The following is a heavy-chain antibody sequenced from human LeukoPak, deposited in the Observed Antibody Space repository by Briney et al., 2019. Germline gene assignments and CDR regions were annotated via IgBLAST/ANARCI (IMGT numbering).Heavy chain of an antibody. Sequence: GASVKVSCKASGYTFSGYFIHWVRQAAGQGLEWMGRINANSGGTEYAQNFQGRVTMTRDTSISTASMELSRLTSDGTAVYYCARDLSSTSNWELDSWGQGTLVTVSS. D-gene: IGHD7-27*01. J-gene: IGHJ4*02. CDR1: GYTFSGYF. CDR2: INANSGGT. V-gene: IGHV1-2*06. CDR3: ARDLSSTSNWELDS.